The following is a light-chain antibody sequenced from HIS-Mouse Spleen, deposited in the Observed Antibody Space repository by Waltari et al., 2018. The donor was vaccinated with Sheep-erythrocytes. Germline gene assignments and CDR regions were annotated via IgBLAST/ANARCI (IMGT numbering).Light chain of an antibody. V-gene: IGLV3-1*01. CDR3: QAWDSSTAWNVV. CDR2: QDS. CDR1: KLGDKY. J-gene: IGLJ2*01. Sequence: SYELTQHPSVSVSPGQTASITCSGDKLGDKYACWYQQKPGQSPVLVIYQDSKRPSGIPERFSGSNAGNTATLTISGTQAMDEADYYCQAWDSSTAWNVVFGGGTKLTVL.